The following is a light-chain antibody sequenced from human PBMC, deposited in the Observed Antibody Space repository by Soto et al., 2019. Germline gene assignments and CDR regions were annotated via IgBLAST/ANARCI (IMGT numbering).Light chain of an antibody. Sequence: DIQMTKSPSTLSASVGDRVTITCRASQSISSWLAWYQQKPGKAHKLLIFAAYSLQSGVQSRFSGSGSGTNFTLTIRSLQPEEFAAYYCKQSYSAPITFGQGTRLENK. CDR3: KQSYSAPIT. CDR1: QSISSW. J-gene: IGKJ5*01. CDR2: AAY. V-gene: IGKV1-39*01.